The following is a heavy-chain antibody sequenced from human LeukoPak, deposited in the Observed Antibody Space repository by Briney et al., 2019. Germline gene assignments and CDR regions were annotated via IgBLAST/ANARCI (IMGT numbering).Heavy chain of an antibody. J-gene: IGHJ4*02. CDR1: GFTFSSYG. CDR2: IWYDGSNK. CDR3: ARGGDAITMVRGPSIGDYSDY. Sequence: GRSLRLSCAASGFTFSSYGMHWVRQAPGKGLEWVAVIWYDGSNKYYADSVKGRFTISRDNSKNTLYLQMNSLRAEDTAVYYCARGGDAITMVRGPSIGDYSDYWGQGTLVTVSS. D-gene: IGHD3-10*01. V-gene: IGHV3-33*01.